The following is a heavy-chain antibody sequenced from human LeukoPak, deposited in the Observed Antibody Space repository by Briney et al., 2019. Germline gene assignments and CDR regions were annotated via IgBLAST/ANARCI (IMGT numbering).Heavy chain of an antibody. CDR2: ISAYNGNT. CDR1: GYSFISYG. J-gene: IGHJ4*02. CDR3: ARDAASDTSSYVVDVRSPYDF. V-gene: IGHV1-18*01. D-gene: IGHD3-22*01. Sequence: EAPVKVSCKASGYSFISYGISWVRQAPGQGLEWMGWISAYNGNTNYAHKVQGRVTMTTDTSTSTASMELRSLTSDDTAVYYCARDAASDTSSYVVDVRSPYDFWGQGTLVTVSS.